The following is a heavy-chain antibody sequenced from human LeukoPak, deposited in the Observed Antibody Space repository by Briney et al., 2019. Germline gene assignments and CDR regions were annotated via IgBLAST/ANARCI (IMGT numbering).Heavy chain of an antibody. CDR2: ISYDGSNK. D-gene: IGHD3/OR15-3a*01. J-gene: IGHJ4*02. Sequence: GGSLRLSCAASGFTFSSYAMHWVRQAPGKGLEWVAVISYDGSNKYYADSVKGRFTISRDNSKNTLYLQMNSLRAEDAAVYYCAREVTRTGYYYFDYWGQGTLVTVSS. V-gene: IGHV3-30-3*01. CDR1: GFTFSSYA. CDR3: AREVTRTGYYYFDY.